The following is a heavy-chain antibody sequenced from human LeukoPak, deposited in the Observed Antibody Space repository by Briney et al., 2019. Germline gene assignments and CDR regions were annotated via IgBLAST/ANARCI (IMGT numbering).Heavy chain of an antibody. D-gene: IGHD3-10*01. Sequence: GGSLRLSCAASGFTFSSYGMHWVRQAPGKGLEWVAFIRYDGSKKFYADSVKGRFTISRDNSKNTLYLQMNSLRTEDTAVYYCAKDLYGSGSYEIRLLDYCGQGTLVTVSS. CDR1: GFTFSSYG. CDR2: IRYDGSKK. J-gene: IGHJ4*02. V-gene: IGHV3-30*02. CDR3: AKDLYGSGSYEIRLLDY.